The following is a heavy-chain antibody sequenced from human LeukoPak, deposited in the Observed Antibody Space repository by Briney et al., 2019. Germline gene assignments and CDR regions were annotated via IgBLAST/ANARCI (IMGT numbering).Heavy chain of an antibody. CDR2: IYPGDSDT. D-gene: IGHD3-3*01. Sequence: GESLKISCKGSGYSFTSYWIGWVRQLPGKGLEWMGIIYPGDSDTRYSPSFQGQVTISADKSISTAYLQWSSLKASDTAMYYCARHGRRFLEWLLKGAFDIWGQGTMVTVSS. V-gene: IGHV5-51*01. CDR1: GYSFTSYW. J-gene: IGHJ3*02. CDR3: ARHGRRFLEWLLKGAFDI.